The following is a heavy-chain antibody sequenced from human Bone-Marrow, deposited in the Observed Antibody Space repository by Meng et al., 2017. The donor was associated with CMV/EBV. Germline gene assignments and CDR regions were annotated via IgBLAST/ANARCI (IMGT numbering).Heavy chain of an antibody. CDR2: ISYDGNNR. CDR1: GFTFSSYG. D-gene: IGHD2-8*02. V-gene: IGHV3-30*19. J-gene: IGHJ4*02. Sequence: GESLKISCAASGFTFSSYGMHWVRQAPGKGLEWVALISYDGNNRSYPDSVKGRFTISRDNSKNTLYLQMKSLRPEDAAVYYCARGWRTYATGGYRYNGYFDYWGQGTLVTVSS. CDR3: ARGWRTYATGGYRYNGYFDY.